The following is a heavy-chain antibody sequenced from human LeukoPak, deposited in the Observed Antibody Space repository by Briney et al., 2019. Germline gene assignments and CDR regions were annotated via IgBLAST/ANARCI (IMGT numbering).Heavy chain of an antibody. J-gene: IGHJ4*02. Sequence: SETLSLTCTVSGGSISSYYWSWIRQPPGKGLEWIGYIYYSGSTNYNPSLKSRVTISVDTSKNQFSLKLSSVTAAGTAVYYCARDAQYGAPPIWGQGTLVTVSS. CDR2: IYYSGST. CDR3: ARDAQYGAPPI. D-gene: IGHD4-17*01. V-gene: IGHV4-59*01. CDR1: GGSISSYY.